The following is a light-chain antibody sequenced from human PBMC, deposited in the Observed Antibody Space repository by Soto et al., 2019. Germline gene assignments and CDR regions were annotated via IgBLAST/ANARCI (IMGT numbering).Light chain of an antibody. J-gene: IGKJ2*01. Sequence: IGLTQSPGTLSLSPGERATLACRASQSVSSSYLAWYQQKPGQAPRLLIYGASSRATGIPDRYSGSGSGPDFALTISRLEPEDFAVYYCQQYGSSHTVGQGIKMEIK. CDR1: QSVSSSY. CDR2: GAS. CDR3: QQYGSSHT. V-gene: IGKV3-20*01.